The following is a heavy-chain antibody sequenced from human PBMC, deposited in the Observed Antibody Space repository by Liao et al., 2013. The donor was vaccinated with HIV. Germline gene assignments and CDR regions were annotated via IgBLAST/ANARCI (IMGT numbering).Heavy chain of an antibody. CDR2: VFTTGST. CDR1: GGSISSYY. Sequence: QVQLQESGPGLVKPSETLSLTCTVSGGSISSYYWNWIRQPAGKGLEWIGRVFTTGSTNYNPSLESRITMSVATSKKQFFLRLRSVTAADTAVYYCAREGGATGPRDALDIWGPRDNGHRLF. D-gene: IGHD6-13*01. CDR3: AREGGATGPRDALDI. V-gene: IGHV4-4*07. J-gene: IGHJ3*02.